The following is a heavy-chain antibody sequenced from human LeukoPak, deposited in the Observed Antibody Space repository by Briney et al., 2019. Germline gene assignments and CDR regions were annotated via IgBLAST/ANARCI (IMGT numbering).Heavy chain of an antibody. CDR1: GGTFSSYA. CDR3: ATPSGYYDSSGCYYGYFQH. J-gene: IGHJ1*01. CDR2: IIPIFGTA. Sequence: ASVKVSCKASGGTFSSYAISWVRQAPGQGLEWMGGIIPIFGTANYAQKFQGRVTITADKSTSTAYMELSSLRSEDTAVYYCATPSGYYDSSGCYYGYFQHWGQGTLVTVSS. V-gene: IGHV1-69*06. D-gene: IGHD3-22*01.